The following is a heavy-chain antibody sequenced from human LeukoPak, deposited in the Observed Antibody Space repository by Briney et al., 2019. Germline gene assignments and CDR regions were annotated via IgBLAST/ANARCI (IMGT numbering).Heavy chain of an antibody. D-gene: IGHD6-13*01. J-gene: IGHJ4*02. CDR3: ASGYSSSWYFWFSGHKALDY. Sequence: ASVKVSCKVSGYTLTELSMHWVRQAPGKGLEWMGGFDPEDGETIYAQKFQGRVTMTEDTSTDTAYMELSSLRSEDTAVCYCASGYSSSWYFWFSGHKALDYWGQGTLVTVSS. V-gene: IGHV1-24*01. CDR1: GYTLTELS. CDR2: FDPEDGET.